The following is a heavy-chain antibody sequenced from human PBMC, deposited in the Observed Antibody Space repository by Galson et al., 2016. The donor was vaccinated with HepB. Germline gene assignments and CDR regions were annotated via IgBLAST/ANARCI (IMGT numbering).Heavy chain of an antibody. D-gene: IGHD3-10*01. Sequence: SLRLSCAASGFTFSIYAMHWVRQAPGKGLEYVSAISGNGLNTYYADSVKGRFTISRDNSKNTLYLQMTSLRPEDTAVYYCVRVIRATAGSDYWGQGTLVTVSS. CDR1: GFTFSIYA. J-gene: IGHJ4*02. CDR2: ISGNGLNT. CDR3: VRVIRATAGSDY. V-gene: IGHV3-64D*06.